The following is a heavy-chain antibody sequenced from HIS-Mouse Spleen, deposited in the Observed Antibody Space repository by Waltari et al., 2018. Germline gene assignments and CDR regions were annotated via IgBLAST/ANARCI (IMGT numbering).Heavy chain of an antibody. V-gene: IGHV3-30*18. CDR2: ISYDGSNK. Sequence: QVQLVESGGGVVQPGRSLRLSCAASGFAFSRYALDWVRQAPGKGLEWVAVISYDGSNKYYADSVKGRFTISRDNSKNTLYLQMNSLRAEDTAVYYCAKDKHHAFDYWGQGTLVTVSS. CDR3: AKDKHHAFDY. CDR1: GFAFSRYA. J-gene: IGHJ4*02.